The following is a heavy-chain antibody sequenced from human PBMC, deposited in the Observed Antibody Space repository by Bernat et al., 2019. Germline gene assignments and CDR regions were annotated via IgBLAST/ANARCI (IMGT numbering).Heavy chain of an antibody. Sequence: VQLVESGGGVVQPGRSLRLSCAASGFTFSSYGMHWVRQAPGKGLEWVANIKQDGSEKYYVDSVKGRFTISRDNAKNSLYLQMNSLRAEDTAVYYCARDHGYSYGLDYYYGMDVWGQGTTVTVSS. CDR3: ARDHGYSYGLDYYYGMDV. D-gene: IGHD5-18*01. V-gene: IGHV3-7*01. CDR1: GFTFSSYG. CDR2: IKQDGSEK. J-gene: IGHJ6*02.